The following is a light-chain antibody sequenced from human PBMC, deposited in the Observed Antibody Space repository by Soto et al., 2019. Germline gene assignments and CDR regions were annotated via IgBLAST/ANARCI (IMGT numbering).Light chain of an antibody. CDR1: QIVTSNY. CDR2: GAS. J-gene: IGKJ1*01. Sequence: IVLTQSPGTLSSSPGERATLSCRASQIVTSNYLAWYQQKRGQAPRLLIWGASIRATGLPDRFSGGGSGTDFTLTINRLEAEDFAVYYCQQYGSSPGTFGQGTKLEIK. CDR3: QQYGSSPGT. V-gene: IGKV3-20*01.